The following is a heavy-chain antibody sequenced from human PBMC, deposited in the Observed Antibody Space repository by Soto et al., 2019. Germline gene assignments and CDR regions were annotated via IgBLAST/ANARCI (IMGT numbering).Heavy chain of an antibody. D-gene: IGHD5-12*01. CDR1: GFTFSGYA. CDR2: ISYDGSNK. V-gene: IGHV3-30-3*01. CDR3: ARDIEMATPYYYYGMDV. J-gene: IGHJ6*02. Sequence: PEGSLRLSCAASGFTFSGYAMHWVRQAPGKGLEWVAVISYDGSNKYYADSVKGRFTISRDNSKNTLYLQMNSLRAEDTAVYYCARDIEMATPYYYYGMDVWGQGTTVTVSS.